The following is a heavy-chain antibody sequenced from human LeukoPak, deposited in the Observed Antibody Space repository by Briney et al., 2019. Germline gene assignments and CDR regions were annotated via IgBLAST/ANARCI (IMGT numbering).Heavy chain of an antibody. CDR1: VGTFSSYA. J-gene: IGHJ4*02. D-gene: IGHD5-18*01. CDR3: ARAPRALGYSYGSDY. CDR2: IIPIFGTA. Sequence: SVKVSCKASVGTFSSYAISWVRQAPGQGLEWMGGIIPIFGTANYAQKFQGRVTITTDESTNTAYMELSSLRSEDTAVYYCARAPRALGYSYGSDYRGQGTLVTVSS. V-gene: IGHV1-69*05.